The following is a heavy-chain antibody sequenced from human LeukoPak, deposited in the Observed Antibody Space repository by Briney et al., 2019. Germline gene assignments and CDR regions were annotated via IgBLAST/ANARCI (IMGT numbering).Heavy chain of an antibody. CDR2: ISTNNRNT. Sequence: ASVKVSCKASGYTLTDYVVSWVRQAPGQGLEWMGWISTNNRNTNYARNLQGRAIMTTDTSTSTAYMELRSLRSDDTAVYYCARRDKRSWAPFFDFWGQGTLVTVSS. V-gene: IGHV1-18*01. CDR1: GYTLTDYV. J-gene: IGHJ4*02. D-gene: IGHD3-16*01. CDR3: ARRDKRSWAPFFDF.